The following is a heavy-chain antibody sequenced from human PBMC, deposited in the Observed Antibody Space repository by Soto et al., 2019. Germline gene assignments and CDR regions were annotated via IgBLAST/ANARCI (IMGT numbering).Heavy chain of an antibody. V-gene: IGHV3-48*01. D-gene: IGHD7-27*01. J-gene: IGHJ6*03. CDR2: ISSSSSVI. CDR1: GFILSDCA. CDR3: ARDLSWGSNWYYYMDV. Sequence: EVQLVESGGGLVQPGGSLRLSCATSGFILSDCAMNWVRQAPGKGLEWVSYISSSSSVIDYADSVKGRFTVSRDNARNSMYLQLKSLRAEDTAVYDCARDLSWGSNWYYYMDVWGKGTTVTVSS.